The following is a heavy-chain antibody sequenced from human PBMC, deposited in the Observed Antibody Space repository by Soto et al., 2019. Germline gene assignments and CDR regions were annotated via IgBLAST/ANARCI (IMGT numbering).Heavy chain of an antibody. D-gene: IGHD7-27*01. CDR3: ARDPKTSGGQHWAFNYFDS. J-gene: IGHJ4*02. V-gene: IGHV3-30-3*01. Sequence: GGSLRLSCAASGFSFSISPMHWVRQAPGKWPEWVALISYDGTNKFYADSVKGRFTISKDNSKSTLYLQVDSLRPEDAAVYYCARDPKTSGGQHWAFNYFDSWGQGXLVTVYS. CDR1: GFSFSISP. CDR2: ISYDGTNK.